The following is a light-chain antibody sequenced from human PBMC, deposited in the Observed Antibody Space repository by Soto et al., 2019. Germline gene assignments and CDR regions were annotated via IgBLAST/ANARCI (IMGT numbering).Light chain of an antibody. CDR3: QHDGNSRGT. CDR2: GAS. Sequence: DNVLPQSPATLSLSAGDRSTLSCMASQSVSTSYLAWYQQKPGQAPRLLIYGASSRATGIPDRFSGSGSGTDFTLTISGLEPEDFTVYYCQHDGNSRGTFGQGTKVDI. V-gene: IGKV3-20*01. CDR1: QSVSTSY. J-gene: IGKJ1*01.